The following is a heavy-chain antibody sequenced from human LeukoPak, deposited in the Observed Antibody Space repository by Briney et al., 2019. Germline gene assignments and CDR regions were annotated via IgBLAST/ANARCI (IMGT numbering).Heavy chain of an antibody. V-gene: IGHV3-23*01. J-gene: IGHJ4*02. D-gene: IGHD4-23*01. CDR1: GFTFSDYA. CDR3: AKVRPIIYGGNSVFRYFDY. CDR2: ISGSGDSI. Sequence: GGSLRLSCTASGFTFSDYAMSWVRQAPGKGLEWVSGISGSGDSIYYVDSMKGRVTISRDNSKNTLYLQMNGLRAEDTAIYYCAKVRPIIYGGNSVFRYFDYWGQGTLVTVSS.